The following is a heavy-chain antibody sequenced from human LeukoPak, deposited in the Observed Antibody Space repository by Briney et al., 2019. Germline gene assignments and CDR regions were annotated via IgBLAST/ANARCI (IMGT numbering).Heavy chain of an antibody. V-gene: IGHV3-23*05. CDR3: AKYQQRFFEY. Sequence: GGSLRLSCAASGFTFSSYSMGWVRQAPGKGLEWVSAIASSVTTTYYADSVKGRFTISRDNSKNILYLQMNSLRAEDTAVYYCAKYQQRFFEYWGQGTLVSVSS. J-gene: IGHJ4*02. D-gene: IGHD4-17*01. CDR2: IASSVTTT. CDR1: GFTFSSYS.